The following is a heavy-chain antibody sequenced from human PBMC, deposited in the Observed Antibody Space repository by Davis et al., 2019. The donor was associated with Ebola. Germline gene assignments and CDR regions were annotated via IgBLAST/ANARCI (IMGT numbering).Heavy chain of an antibody. CDR3: ARRRWSSSGCIFS. CDR2: MNPNSGNT. J-gene: IGHJ3*01. CDR1: GYIFTSYD. V-gene: IGHV1-8*01. D-gene: IGHD3-22*01. Sequence: AASVKVSCKASGYIFTSYDINWVRQATGQGLEWMGWMNPNSGNTGYARKFQDRVTMTRDTSMNTAYMELSSVRSEDTAVYYCARRRWSSSGCIFSWGQGTMVTVSS.